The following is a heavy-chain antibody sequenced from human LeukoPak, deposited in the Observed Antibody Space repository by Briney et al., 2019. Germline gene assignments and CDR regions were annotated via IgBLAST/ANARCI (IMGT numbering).Heavy chain of an antibody. V-gene: IGHV3-30*04. CDR3: ARGSGVVVAAKGFQH. D-gene: IGHD2-15*01. CDR2: ISYDGSNK. CDR1: GFTFSSYA. J-gene: IGHJ1*01. Sequence: PGGSLRLSCAASGFTFSSYAMYWVRQAPGKGLEWVAVISYDGSNKYYADSVKGRFTISRDNSKNTLYLQMNSLRAEDTAVYYCARGSGVVVAAKGFQHWGQGTLVTVSS.